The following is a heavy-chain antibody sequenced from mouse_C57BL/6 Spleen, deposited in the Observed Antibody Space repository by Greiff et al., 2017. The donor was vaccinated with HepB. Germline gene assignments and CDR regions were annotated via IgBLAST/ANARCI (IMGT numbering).Heavy chain of an antibody. CDR2: IDPEDGDT. CDR3: TSYDYGSSFAY. J-gene: IGHJ3*01. CDR1: GFNIKDYY. V-gene: IGHV14-1*01. Sequence: EVQLQESGAELVRPGASVKLSCTASGFNIKDYYMHWVKQRPEQGLEWIGRIDPEDGDTEYAPKFQGKATMTADTSSNTAYLQLSSLTSEDTAVYYCTSYDYGSSFAYWGQGTLVTVSA. D-gene: IGHD2-4*01.